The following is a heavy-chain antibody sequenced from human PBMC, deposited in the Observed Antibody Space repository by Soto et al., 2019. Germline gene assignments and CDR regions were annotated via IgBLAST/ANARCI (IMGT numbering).Heavy chain of an antibody. V-gene: IGHV3-33*01. CDR3: ARDPTFS. Sequence: LXLSFASSGFTFSSYGMHWVRQAPGKGLEWVAVIWYDGSNKYYADSVKGRFTISRDNSKNTLYLQMNSLRAEDTAVYYWARDPTFSWGQGTLVTVYS. J-gene: IGHJ5*02. CDR1: GFTFSSYG. D-gene: IGHD3-16*01. CDR2: IWYDGSNK.